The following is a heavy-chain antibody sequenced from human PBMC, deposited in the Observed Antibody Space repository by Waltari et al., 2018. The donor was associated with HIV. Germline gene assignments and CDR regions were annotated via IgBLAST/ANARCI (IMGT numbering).Heavy chain of an antibody. Sequence: QVQLQESGPGLVKPSETLSLTCTVSGGSISSYYWSWIRQPPGKGLEWIWYIYYSGSTNYNPSLKSRVTISVDTSKNQFSLKLRSVTAADTAVYYCAREGPGYCSSTSCWGMDVWGQGTTVTVSS. D-gene: IGHD2-2*01. CDR3: AREGPGYCSSTSCWGMDV. J-gene: IGHJ6*02. V-gene: IGHV4-59*01. CDR1: GGSISSYY. CDR2: IYYSGST.